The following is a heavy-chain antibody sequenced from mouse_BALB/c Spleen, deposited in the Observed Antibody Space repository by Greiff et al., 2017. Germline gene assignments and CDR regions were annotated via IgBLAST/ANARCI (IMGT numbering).Heavy chain of an antibody. CDR1: GFSLSTSGMS. J-gene: IGHJ4*01. V-gene: IGHV8-8*01. D-gene: IGHD1-1*01. CDR2: IWWNDDK. CDR3: ARILRAYAMDY. Sequence: QVTLKVSGPGILQPSQTLSLTCSFSGFSLSTSGMSVGWIRQPSGKGLEWLAHIWWNDDKYYNPALKSRLTISKDTSNNQVFLKIASVVTADTATYYCARILRAYAMDYWGQGTSVTVSS.